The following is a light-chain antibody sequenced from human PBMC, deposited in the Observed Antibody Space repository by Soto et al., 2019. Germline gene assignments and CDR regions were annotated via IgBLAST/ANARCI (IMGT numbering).Light chain of an antibody. J-gene: IGKJ4*01. CDR2: DAS. CDR1: QSVSNL. CDR3: QSLNSFPLT. V-gene: IGKV1-5*01. Sequence: IRMTQSPSFLSSSVGDRVTITCRASQSVSNLLAWYQQKPGQAPTLLIYDASTWASGVPSKFSGSGSGTDFTLTISSLQPEDVATYYCQSLNSFPLTFGGGTKVDIK.